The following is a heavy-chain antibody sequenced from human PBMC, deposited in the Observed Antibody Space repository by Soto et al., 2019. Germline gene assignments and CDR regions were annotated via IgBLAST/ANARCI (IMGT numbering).Heavy chain of an antibody. D-gene: IGHD6-13*01. CDR1: GFTFSGSA. Sequence: EVQLVESGGGLVQPGGSLKLSCAASGFTFSGSAMHWVRQASGKGLEWVGRIRSKANSYATAYAASVKGRFTISRDDSKNTAYLQMHSLKTEDTAVYYCTRHGNRIAAAGTFYYYYGMDVWGQGTTVTVSS. V-gene: IGHV3-73*02. CDR2: IRSKANSYAT. CDR3: TRHGNRIAAAGTFYYYYGMDV. J-gene: IGHJ6*02.